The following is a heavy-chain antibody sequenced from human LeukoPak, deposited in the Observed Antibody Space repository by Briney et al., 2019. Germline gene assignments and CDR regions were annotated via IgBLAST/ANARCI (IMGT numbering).Heavy chain of an antibody. Sequence: PGGSLRLSCAASGFTVSSNYMSWVRQAPGQGLEWVSVIYSGGTTTYADSVKGRFTISRDNSKNSLYLQMNSLRAEDTAVYYCARDGGSGLEFGHWVQGTLVTVSS. CDR3: ARDGGSGLEFGH. CDR2: IYSGGTT. J-gene: IGHJ4*02. D-gene: IGHD3-10*01. CDR1: GFTVSSNY. V-gene: IGHV3-66*01.